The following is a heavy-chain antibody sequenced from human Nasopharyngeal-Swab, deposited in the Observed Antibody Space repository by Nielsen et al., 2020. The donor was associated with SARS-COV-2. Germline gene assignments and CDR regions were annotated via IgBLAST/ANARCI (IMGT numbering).Heavy chain of an antibody. D-gene: IGHD3-10*01. Sequence: GGSLRLSFAASGFTFDDYAMHWVRQAPGKGLEWVPGISWNSGSIGYADSVKGRFTISRDNAKNSLYLQMNSLRAEDTALYYCANAPLRFGGYGMDVWGQGTTVTVSS. CDR3: ANAPLRFGGYGMDV. J-gene: IGHJ6*02. V-gene: IGHV3-9*01. CDR2: ISWNSGSI. CDR1: GFTFDDYA.